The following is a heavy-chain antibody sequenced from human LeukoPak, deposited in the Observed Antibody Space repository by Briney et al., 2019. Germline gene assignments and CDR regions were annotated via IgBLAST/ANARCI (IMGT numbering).Heavy chain of an antibody. J-gene: IGHJ4*02. Sequence: SETLSLTCSVSGGSISSSRYYWGWIRQPPGKGLEWIGSIYYSGSTYYNPSLKSRVTISVDTSKNQFSLKLSSVTAADTAVYYCARHGLGSSGHDYWGQGTLVTVSS. D-gene: IGHD6-19*01. CDR3: ARHGLGSSGHDY. CDR2: IYYSGST. CDR1: GGSISSSRYY. V-gene: IGHV4-39*01.